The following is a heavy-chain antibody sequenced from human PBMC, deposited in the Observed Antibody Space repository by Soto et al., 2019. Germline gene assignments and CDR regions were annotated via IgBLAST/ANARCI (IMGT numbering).Heavy chain of an antibody. CDR3: VRQGIGVLHGLVDV. J-gene: IGHJ6*02. V-gene: IGHV4-4*09. D-gene: IGHD3-10*01. CDR1: GDSISSYN. CDR2: FRSGGGT. Sequence: QVQLQESGPGLVKPSETLSLTCTVSGDSISSYNLAWVRQPPGKGLEWIGYFRSGGGTSYNPSLKSRVAISADTSTRQFSLRLSSVTAADTAVYYCVRQGIGVLHGLVDVWGQGTTVTVSS.